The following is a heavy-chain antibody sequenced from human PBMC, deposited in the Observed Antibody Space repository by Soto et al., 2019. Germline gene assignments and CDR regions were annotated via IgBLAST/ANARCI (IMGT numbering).Heavy chain of an antibody. CDR1: GFSLSNNKMG. CDR3: AGVWGGSPYYCAMDV. V-gene: IGHV2-26*01. Sequence: QVTLKESGPVLVKPTETLTLTCSVSGFSLSNNKMGVSWIRQPPGGALEWLANIFSDDEKSYSTSLKGRLSISQDTSRSQVVLKVTNMDPVDTATYYCAGVWGGSPYYCAMDVWGQGTAVTVSS. D-gene: IGHD3-3*01. J-gene: IGHJ6*02. CDR2: IFSDDEK.